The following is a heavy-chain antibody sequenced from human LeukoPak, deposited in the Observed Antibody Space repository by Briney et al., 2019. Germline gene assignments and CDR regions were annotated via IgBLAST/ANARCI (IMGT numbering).Heavy chain of an antibody. D-gene: IGHD1-26*01. CDR3: ARQRIGGSYETDDAFDI. J-gene: IGHJ3*02. Sequence: SETLSLTCAVSGYSISSGYYWGWIRQPPGKGLEWIGGIYHSGSTYYNPSLKSRVTISVDTSKNQFSLKLSSVTAADTAVYYCARQRIGGSYETDDAFDIWGQGTMVTVSS. CDR2: IYHSGST. V-gene: IGHV4-38-2*01. CDR1: GYSISSGYY.